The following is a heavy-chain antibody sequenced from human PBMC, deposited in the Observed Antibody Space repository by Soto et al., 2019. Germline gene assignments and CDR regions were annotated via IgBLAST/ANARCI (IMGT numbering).Heavy chain of an antibody. CDR1: GFTFSSYW. CDR3: AAGPSPRAVAGTYFDY. J-gene: IGHJ4*02. V-gene: IGHV3-7*05. CDR2: IKQDGSEK. D-gene: IGHD6-19*01. Sequence: GGSLRLSCAASGFTFSSYWMSWVRQAPGKGLEWVANIKQDGSEKYYVDSVKGRFTISRDNAKNSLYLQMNSLRAEDTAVYYCAAGPSPRAVAGTYFDYWGQGTLVTVSS.